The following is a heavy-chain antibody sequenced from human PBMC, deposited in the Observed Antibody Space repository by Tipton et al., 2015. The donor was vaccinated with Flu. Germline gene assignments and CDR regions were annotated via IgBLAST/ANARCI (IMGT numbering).Heavy chain of an antibody. CDR3: ARGSGWYPRRYYYYMDV. D-gene: IGHD6-13*01. V-gene: IGHV4-34*01. CDR2: INHSGST. J-gene: IGHJ6*03. Sequence: KPSETLSLTCAVYGRSFSGYYWSWIRQPPGKGLEWIGEINHSGSTNYNPSLKSRVTISVDTSKNQFSLKLSSVTAADTAVYYCARGSGWYPRRYYYYMDVWGKGTTVTVSS. CDR1: GRSFSGYY.